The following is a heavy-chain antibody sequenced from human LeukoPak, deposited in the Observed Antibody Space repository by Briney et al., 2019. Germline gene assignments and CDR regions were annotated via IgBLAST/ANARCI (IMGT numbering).Heavy chain of an antibody. CDR2: ISAGGGSP. V-gene: IGHV3-23*01. Sequence: GGSLRLSCAASGFTFSSYAMSWVRQAPGKGLEWVSAISAGGGSPYYADSVKGRFSISRDNSKNTLYLQMNSLRAEDTAVYYCAKDGGIAEAGGWFYPWGQGTLVTVSS. J-gene: IGHJ5*02. CDR3: AKDGGIAEAGGWFYP. D-gene: IGHD6-13*01. CDR1: GFTFSSYA.